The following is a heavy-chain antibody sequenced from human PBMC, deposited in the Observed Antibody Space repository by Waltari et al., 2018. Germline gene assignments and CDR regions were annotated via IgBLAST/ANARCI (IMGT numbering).Heavy chain of an antibody. D-gene: IGHD2-8*01. V-gene: IGHV4-61*02. CDR3: ARVIGVLASAFDI. Sequence: QVQLQESGPGLVKPSQTLSLTCTVSGGSISSGGYYWSWIRQHPGKGLEWIGRIYTSGSTNYNPSLKSRVTMSVDTSKNQFSLKLSSVTAADTAVYYCARVIGVLASAFDIWGQGTMVTVSS. CDR2: IYTSGST. J-gene: IGHJ3*02. CDR1: GGSISSGGYY.